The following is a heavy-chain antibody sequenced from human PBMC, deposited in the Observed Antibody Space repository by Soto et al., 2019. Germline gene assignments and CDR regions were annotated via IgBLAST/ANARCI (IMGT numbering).Heavy chain of an antibody. Sequence: QVQLVQSGAEVKKPGASVKVSCKASGYTFTSYGISWVRQAPGQGLEWMGWISAYNGNTNYAQKLQGRVTMTTDTPTTTAYMDLRSPRSDDTAVYYCARCLVPAVYYYYYGMDVWGQGTTVTVSS. D-gene: IGHD2-2*01. CDR1: GYTFTSYG. V-gene: IGHV1-18*01. J-gene: IGHJ6*02. CDR2: ISAYNGNT. CDR3: ARCLVPAVYYYYYGMDV.